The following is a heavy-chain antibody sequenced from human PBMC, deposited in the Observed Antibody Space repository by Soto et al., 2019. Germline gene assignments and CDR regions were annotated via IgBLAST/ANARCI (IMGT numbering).Heavy chain of an antibody. CDR2: VSSSGNT. CDR3: ARADYEILTGSYAMDV. D-gene: IGHD3-9*01. J-gene: IGHJ6*02. V-gene: IGHV4-4*07. CDR1: GDSLGNYY. Sequence: TSETLSLTCTVSGDSLGNYYWFWIRLPVGKGLEWIGRVSSSGNTNANPTLNSRATMSIDTSKNQFSLRLRSVTAADTAVYYCARADYEILTGSYAMDVWGQGTTVTVSS.